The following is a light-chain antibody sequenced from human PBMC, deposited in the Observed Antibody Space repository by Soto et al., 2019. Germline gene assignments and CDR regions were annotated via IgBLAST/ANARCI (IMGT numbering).Light chain of an antibody. CDR2: DAS. Sequence: EIVMTQSPATLSLSPGERATLSCRASQTIDNTLAWYQRKPGQAPRLLIYDASTRATGVPARFSGSGSGTDFTLTISSLQSEDFAVYYCQHYNYWPYTFGPGTQVDIK. CDR1: QTIDNT. CDR3: QHYNYWPYT. V-gene: IGKV3-15*01. J-gene: IGKJ2*01.